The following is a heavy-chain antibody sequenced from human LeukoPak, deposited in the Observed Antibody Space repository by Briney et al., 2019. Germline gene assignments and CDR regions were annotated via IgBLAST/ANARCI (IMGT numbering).Heavy chain of an antibody. CDR2: IWYDGSNK. CDR3: ASLYSSVDY. Sequence: GRSLRLSCAASGFTFSSYGMHWVRQAPGRGLEWVAVIWYDGSNKYYADSVKGRFTISRDNSKNTLYLQMNSLRAEDTAVYYCASLYSSVDYWGQGTLVTVSS. CDR1: GFTFSSYG. D-gene: IGHD3-16*01. J-gene: IGHJ4*02. V-gene: IGHV3-33*01.